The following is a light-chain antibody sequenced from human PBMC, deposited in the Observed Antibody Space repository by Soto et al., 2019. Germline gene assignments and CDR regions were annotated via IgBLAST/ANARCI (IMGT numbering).Light chain of an antibody. CDR2: GAS. CDR1: QTINNRY. CDR3: QQFASSPGFT. J-gene: IGKJ3*01. V-gene: IGKV3-20*01. Sequence: EIVLTQSPGTLSLSPGERATLSCRASQTINNRYLAWYQQQPGQAPRLLIYGASSRATGIPDRFNGSGSGTDFTLTISRLEPEDFAVYYCQQFASSPGFTFGPGTKVDMK.